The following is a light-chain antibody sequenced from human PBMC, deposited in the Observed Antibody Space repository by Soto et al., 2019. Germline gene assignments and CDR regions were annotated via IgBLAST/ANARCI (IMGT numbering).Light chain of an antibody. V-gene: IGKV3-20*01. CDR2: GAS. CDR1: QSVSSN. J-gene: IGKJ4*01. Sequence: EIVLTQSPCTLSLSPGERATLSCRASQSVSSNLAWYQQKPGQAPSLLIYGASTRATGTPARFSGSGSGTDFTLTIDRLEPEDFAVYYCHQYYSSPTTFGGGTKVDIK. CDR3: HQYYSSPTT.